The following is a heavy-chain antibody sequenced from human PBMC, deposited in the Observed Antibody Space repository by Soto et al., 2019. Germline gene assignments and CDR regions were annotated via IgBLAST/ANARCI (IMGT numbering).Heavy chain of an antibody. J-gene: IGHJ4*02. CDR2: INSDGSST. Sequence: GGSLRLSXAASGFTISTYWMHWVRQAPGEGLVWVLRINSDGSSTSYADSVKGRFTISRDNAKNSLYLQMNSLRAEDTAVYYCARDEAAAGSFDYWGQGTLVTVSS. CDR3: ARDEAAAGSFDY. CDR1: GFTISTYW. V-gene: IGHV3-74*01. D-gene: IGHD6-13*01.